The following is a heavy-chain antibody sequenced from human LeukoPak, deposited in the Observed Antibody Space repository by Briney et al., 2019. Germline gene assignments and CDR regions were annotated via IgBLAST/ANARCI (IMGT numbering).Heavy chain of an antibody. D-gene: IGHD3-10*01. Sequence: SETLSLTCAVYGGSFSGYYWSWIRQPPGKGLEWIGEINHSGSTNYNPSLKSRVTISVDTSKNQFSLKLSSVTAADTAVYYCARIMVRGVIESRRYYYYGMDVWGQGTTVTVSS. CDR1: GGSFSGYY. CDR3: ARIMVRGVIESRRYYYYGMDV. V-gene: IGHV4-34*01. CDR2: INHSGST. J-gene: IGHJ6*02.